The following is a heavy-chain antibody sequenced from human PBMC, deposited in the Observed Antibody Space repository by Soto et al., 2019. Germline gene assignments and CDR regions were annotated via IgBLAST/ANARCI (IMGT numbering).Heavy chain of an antibody. CDR2: ISGSGGST. CDR1: GFTFSSYA. V-gene: IGHV3-23*01. Sequence: LRLSCAASGFTFSSYAMSWVRQAPGKGLEWVSAISGSGGSTYYADSVKGRFTISRDNSKNTLYLQMNSLRAEDTAVYYCAKAGEPRNWFDPWGQGTLVTVSS. CDR3: AKAGEPRNWFDP. D-gene: IGHD3-10*01. J-gene: IGHJ5*02.